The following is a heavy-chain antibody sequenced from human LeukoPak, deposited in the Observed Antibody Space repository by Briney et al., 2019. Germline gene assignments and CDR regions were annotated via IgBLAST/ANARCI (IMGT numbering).Heavy chain of an antibody. V-gene: IGHV3-23*01. J-gene: IGHJ4*02. CDR2: ISGSSGST. D-gene: IGHD4-17*01. Sequence: GGSLRLSCAASGFTFSSYAMSWVRQAPGKGLEWVSAISGSSGSTYYADSVKGRFTISRDNSKNTLYLQMNSLRAEDTAVYYCARSARLRDSQTFDYWGQGNLVTVSS. CDR1: GFTFSSYA. CDR3: ARSARLRDSQTFDY.